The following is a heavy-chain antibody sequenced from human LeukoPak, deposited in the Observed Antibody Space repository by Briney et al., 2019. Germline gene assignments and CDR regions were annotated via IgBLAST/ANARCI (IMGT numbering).Heavy chain of an antibody. CDR3: ARLDDYNYVLGY. CDR2: ICHSGST. J-gene: IGHJ4*02. CDR1: GYSISSGYY. Sequence: PSETLSLTCAVSGYSISSGYYWGWIRQPPGKGLEWIRRICHSGSTYYNTSLKSRVTISVDTSKNQFSLKLSSVTAADTAVYYWARLDDYNYVLGYWGKGTLATVSS. V-gene: IGHV4-38-2*01. D-gene: IGHD5-24*01.